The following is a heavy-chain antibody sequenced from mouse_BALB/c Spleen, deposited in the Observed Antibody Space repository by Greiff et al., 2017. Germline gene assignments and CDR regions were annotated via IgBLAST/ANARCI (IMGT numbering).Heavy chain of an antibody. J-gene: IGHJ4*01. V-gene: IGHV5-12-2*01. Sequence: EVKVVESGGGLVQPGGSLKLSCAASGFTFSSYTMSWVRQTPEKRLEWVAYISNGGGSTYYPDTVKGRFTISRDNAKNTLYLQMSSLKSEDTAMYYCARHPYYGNYDGYAMDYWGQGTSVTVSS. CDR2: ISNGGGST. CDR3: ARHPYYGNYDGYAMDY. CDR1: GFTFSSYT. D-gene: IGHD2-10*01.